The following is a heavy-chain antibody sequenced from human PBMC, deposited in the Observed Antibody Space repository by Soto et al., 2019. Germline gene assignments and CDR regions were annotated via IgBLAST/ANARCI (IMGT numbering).Heavy chain of an antibody. J-gene: IGHJ3*02. CDR2: IHHSGAT. CDR3: ARGYAFDI. CDR1: GASISTDNW. V-gene: IGHV4-4*02. Sequence: PSETLSLTCAVSGASISTDNWWSWVRQPPGKGLEWIGEIHHSGATNYNTSLKSRVTTSVDKSKNQFSLNLISVTAADTAMYYCARGYAFDIWGQGTMVTV.